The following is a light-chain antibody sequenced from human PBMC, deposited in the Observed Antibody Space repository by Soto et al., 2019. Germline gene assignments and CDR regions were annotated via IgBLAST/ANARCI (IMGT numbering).Light chain of an antibody. V-gene: IGKV1-39*01. Sequence: IEVTQSPSSLAASLGDRVTITCRASQTIGTYVNWYRQKSGAAPEFLIYDASTLQSGVPSRFRGGASGTDFTLTISSLQLDDFATYYCQQSYNTPLTFGQGTKVHIK. CDR3: QQSYNTPLT. J-gene: IGKJ1*01. CDR2: DAS. CDR1: QTIGTY.